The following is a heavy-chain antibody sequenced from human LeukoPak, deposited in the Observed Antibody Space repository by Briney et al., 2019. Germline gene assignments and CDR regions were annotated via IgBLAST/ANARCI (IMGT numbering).Heavy chain of an antibody. CDR2: INWNGGST. D-gene: IGHD3-10*01. V-gene: IGHV3-20*04. CDR3: ARGSYPYYFDY. Sequence: GESLRLSCAASGFTFDDYGMSWVRQAPGKGLEWVSGINWNGGSTGYADSVKGRFTISRDNAKNSLYLQMNSLRAEDTALYYCARGSYPYYFDYWGQGTLVTVSS. CDR1: GFTFDDYG. J-gene: IGHJ4*02.